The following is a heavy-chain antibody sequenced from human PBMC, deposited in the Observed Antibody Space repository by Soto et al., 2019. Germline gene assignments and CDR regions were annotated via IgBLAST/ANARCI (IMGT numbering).Heavy chain of an antibody. J-gene: IGHJ3*01. D-gene: IGHD5-12*01. CDR3: ARGHEFGGNADAFAV. CDR2: ILPFFGTA. CDR1: GCSFSREA. Sequence: QVQLVQSGAEVKKPGSSVKVSCQASGCSFSREAINWVRQAPGQGPEWMGGILPFFGTADYAQKFQGRVTITADVSTTTAYMELSSLTFEDTAVYYCARGHEFGGNADAFAVWGQATMVTVSS. V-gene: IGHV1-69*12.